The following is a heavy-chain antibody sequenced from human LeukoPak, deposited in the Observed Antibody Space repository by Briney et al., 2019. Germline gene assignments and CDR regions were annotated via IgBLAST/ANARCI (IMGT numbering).Heavy chain of an antibody. Sequence: GESLKISCKGSGYSFTSYWIGWVRQMPGKGLEWMGIVYPGDSDTRYSPSFQGQVTISADKSISTAYLQWSSLKASDTAMYYCARHPQVVTDPFDYWGQGTLVTVSS. V-gene: IGHV5-51*01. D-gene: IGHD2-21*02. CDR1: GYSFTSYW. CDR3: ARHPQVVTDPFDY. J-gene: IGHJ4*02. CDR2: VYPGDSDT.